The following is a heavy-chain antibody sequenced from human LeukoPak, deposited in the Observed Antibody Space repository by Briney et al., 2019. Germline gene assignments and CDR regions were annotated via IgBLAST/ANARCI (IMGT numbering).Heavy chain of an antibody. CDR2: VYPSGGTT. CDR3: AREIAAAGKTFDY. D-gene: IGHD6-13*01. Sequence: GASVKVSCKTSGFTFNRHYMHWVRQAPGQGLEWMGVVYPSGGTTVYAQKFQDRVTMTRDTSTSTLYMDLSSLTSEDTAVYYCAREIAAAGKTFDYWGQGTLVTVSS. CDR1: GFTFNRHY. J-gene: IGHJ4*02. V-gene: IGHV1-46*02.